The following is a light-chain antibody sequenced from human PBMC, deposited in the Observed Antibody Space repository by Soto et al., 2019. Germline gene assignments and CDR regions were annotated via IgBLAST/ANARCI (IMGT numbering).Light chain of an antibody. CDR1: SSNIGGGYD. CDR3: QSYDSSLSGWV. Sequence: QSVLTQPPSVSGAPGQRVTISCTGSSSNIGGGYDVHWYQQLPGTAPKLLIYGNSNRPSGVPDRFSGSKSGTSASLAITGLQAGDEADYYCQSYDSSLSGWVFGGGTKLTVL. CDR2: GNS. J-gene: IGLJ3*02. V-gene: IGLV1-40*01.